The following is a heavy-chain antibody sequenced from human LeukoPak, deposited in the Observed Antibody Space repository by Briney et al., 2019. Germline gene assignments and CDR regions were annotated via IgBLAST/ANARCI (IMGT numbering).Heavy chain of an antibody. CDR1: GFTVSSKY. V-gene: IGHV3-66*01. J-gene: IGHJ1*01. D-gene: IGHD1-14*01. CDR3: ARDAPTGRTKFEH. Sequence: GGSLRLSCAASGFTVSSKYIHWVGQAPGKGLAWVSVIYSGGGTYYADSVKGRFTISRDNSKNTLYLQMNSLRAEDTAVYYCARDAPTGRTKFEHWGQGTLVTVSS. CDR2: IYSGGGT.